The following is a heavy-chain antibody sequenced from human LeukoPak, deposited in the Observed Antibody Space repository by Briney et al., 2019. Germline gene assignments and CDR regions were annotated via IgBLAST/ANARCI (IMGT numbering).Heavy chain of an antibody. CDR1: GFTFSSYG. J-gene: IGHJ4*02. Sequence: GGSLRLSCAASGFTFSSYGMHWVRQAPGKGLEWVAFIRYDGSNKYYADSVKGRFTISRDNSKNTLYLQMNSLRAEDTAVYYCSRQLRFLGYYFDYWGQGTLVTVSS. CDR2: IRYDGSNK. V-gene: IGHV3-30*02. D-gene: IGHD3-3*01. CDR3: SRQLRFLGYYFDY.